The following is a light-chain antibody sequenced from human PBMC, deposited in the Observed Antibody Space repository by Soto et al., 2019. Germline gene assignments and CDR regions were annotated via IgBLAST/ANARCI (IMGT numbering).Light chain of an antibody. CDR2: GAS. J-gene: IGKJ3*01. CDR1: QSVSSNY. CDR3: QQNGSSLFT. V-gene: IGKV3-20*01. Sequence: EIVLTQSPGTLSLSPGERATLSCRASQSVSSNYLAWYQQKPGQAPRLLIYGASSRATGIPDRFSGSGSGTDFTLSISRLEPEDCAVYYCQQNGSSLFTFGPGTKVDI.